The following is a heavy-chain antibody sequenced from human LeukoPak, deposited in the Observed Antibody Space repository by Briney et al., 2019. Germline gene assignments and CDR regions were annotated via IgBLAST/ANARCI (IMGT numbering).Heavy chain of an antibody. CDR1: GGSFSGYY. CDR3: AGPSSGYCSSTSCYSGPSYYYGMDV. CDR2: IYYSGST. Sequence: TASETLSLTCAVYGGSFSGYYWSWIRQPPGKGLEWIGYIYYSGSTNYNPSLKSRVTMSVDTSKNQFSLKLSSVTAADTAVYYCAGPSSGYCSSTSCYSGPSYYYGMDVWGQGTTVTVSS. D-gene: IGHD2-2*02. V-gene: IGHV4-59*12. J-gene: IGHJ6*02.